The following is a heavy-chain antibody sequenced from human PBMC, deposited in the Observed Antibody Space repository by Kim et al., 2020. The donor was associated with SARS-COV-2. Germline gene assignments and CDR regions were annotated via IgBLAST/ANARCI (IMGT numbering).Heavy chain of an antibody. V-gene: IGHV4-34*01. CDR3: ARGTMVRGVILIY. CDR2: INHSGSA. Sequence: SETLSLTCAVYGESFSGYYWSWIRQPPGKGLEWIGEINHSGSANYNPSLKSRVTLSVDTSKNQFSLKLTSVTAADSAVYYCARGTMVRGVILIYWGQGSRVPVSS. J-gene: IGHJ4*02. CDR1: GESFSGYY. D-gene: IGHD3-10*01.